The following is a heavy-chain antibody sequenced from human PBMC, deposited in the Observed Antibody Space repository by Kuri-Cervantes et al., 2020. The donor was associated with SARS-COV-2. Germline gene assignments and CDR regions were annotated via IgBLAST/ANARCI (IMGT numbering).Heavy chain of an antibody. V-gene: IGHV4-59*05. D-gene: IGHD3-3*01. J-gene: IGHJ5*02. CDR2: IYYSGST. CDR1: GGSISSYY. CDR3: ARHGPVGNNRLRFLEWLLFGFDP. Sequence: SETLSLTCTVSGGSISSYYWSWIRQPPGKGLEWIGSIYYSGSTYYNPSLKSRVTISVDTSKNQFSLKLSSVTAADTAVYYCARHGPVGNNRLRFLEWLLFGFDPWGQGTLVTVSS.